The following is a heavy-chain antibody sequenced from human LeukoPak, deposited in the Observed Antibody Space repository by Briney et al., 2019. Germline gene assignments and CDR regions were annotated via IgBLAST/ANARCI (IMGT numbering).Heavy chain of an antibody. J-gene: IGHJ4*02. CDR1: GFTFSSYG. D-gene: IGHD5-24*01. Sequence: GGSLRLSCAASGFTFSSYGMHWVRQAPGKGLEWAAFIRYDGSNKYYADSVKGRFTISRDNSKNTLYLQMNSLRAEDTAVYYCAKDFRRDGYNADYWGQGTLVTVSS. CDR3: AKDFRRDGYNADY. CDR2: IRYDGSNK. V-gene: IGHV3-30*02.